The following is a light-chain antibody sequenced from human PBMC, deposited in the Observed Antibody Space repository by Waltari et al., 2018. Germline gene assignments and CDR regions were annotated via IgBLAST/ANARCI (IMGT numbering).Light chain of an antibody. V-gene: IGLV1-47*01. CDR3: ATWDDSLSGPV. Sequence: HSVLTQPPSASGTPGQRVTISCSGSSSNIGRNYVYWYQQLPGTAPKLLIYRNNQRPAGVPDRFSCSKSGTSASLAISGLRSEDEADYYCATWDDSLSGPVFGGGTKLTVL. J-gene: IGLJ3*02. CDR1: SSNIGRNY. CDR2: RNN.